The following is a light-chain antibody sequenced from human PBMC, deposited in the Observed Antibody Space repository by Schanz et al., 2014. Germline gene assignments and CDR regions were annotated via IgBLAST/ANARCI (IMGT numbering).Light chain of an antibody. J-gene: IGKJ4*01. Sequence: EIVMTQSPATLSVSPGERATLSCRASQSLANSLAWYQQIPGQAPRLLIYGASTRATGIPARFSGSGSGTEFSLTISNLQSEDFATYYCQQYHNWPLTFGGGTKVEIK. V-gene: IGKV3-15*01. CDR1: QSLANS. CDR2: GAS. CDR3: QQYHNWPLT.